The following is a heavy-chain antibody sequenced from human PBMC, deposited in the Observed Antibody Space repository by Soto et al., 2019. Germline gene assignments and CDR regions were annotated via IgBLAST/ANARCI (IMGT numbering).Heavy chain of an antibody. V-gene: IGHV4-61*01. D-gene: IGHD3-10*01. CDR2: IYYSGST. Sequence: SETLSLTCTVSGGSVSSGSYYWSWILHPPGKGLEWIGYIYYSGSTNYNPSLKSRVTISVDTPKNQFSLKLSSVTAADTAVYYCARRGYGPGFPYYYGMDVWGQGTTVTVSS. CDR3: ARRGYGPGFPYYYGMDV. CDR1: GGSVSSGSYY. J-gene: IGHJ6*02.